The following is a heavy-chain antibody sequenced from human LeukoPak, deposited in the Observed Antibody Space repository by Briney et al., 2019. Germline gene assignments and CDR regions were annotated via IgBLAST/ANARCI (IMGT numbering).Heavy chain of an antibody. J-gene: IGHJ5*02. Sequence: GGSLRLSCVVSGFTFRSYWMSWVRQAPGKGLEWVAHKKLDGSEEYYLDSVKGRFTISSDNAKNSLYFQMNSLRVDDTAVYHCARWARYCGSGSCYSWFDPWGQGTLVTVSS. CDR2: KKLDGSEE. CDR3: ARWARYCGSGSCYSWFDP. CDR1: GFTFRSYW. D-gene: IGHD2-15*01. V-gene: IGHV3-7*01.